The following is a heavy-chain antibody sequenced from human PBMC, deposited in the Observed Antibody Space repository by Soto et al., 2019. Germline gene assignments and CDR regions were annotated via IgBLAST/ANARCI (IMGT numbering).Heavy chain of an antibody. CDR3: ARSQGGSSSLDIYYYYYYGMDV. V-gene: IGHV1-69*01. CDR2: IIPIFGTA. CDR1: GGTFSSYA. Sequence: QVQLVQSGAEVKKPGSSVKVSCKAPGGTFSSYAISWVRQAPGQGLEWMGGIIPIFGTAKYAQKFQGSVTITADESTRTCYMELSSLRSEDTAVYYCARSQGGSSSLDIYYYYYYGMDVWGQGTTVTVSS. J-gene: IGHJ6*02. D-gene: IGHD2-15*01.